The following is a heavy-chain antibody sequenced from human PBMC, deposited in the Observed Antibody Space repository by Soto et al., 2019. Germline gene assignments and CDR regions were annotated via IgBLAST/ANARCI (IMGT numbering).Heavy chain of an antibody. Sequence: PGGSLRLSCAASGFTFSSYSMNWVRQAPGKGLEWVSSISSSSSYIYYADSVKGRFTISRDNAKNSLYLQMNSLRAEDTAVYYCAKDQRDLAARPCIDYWGQGTLVTVSS. CDR2: ISSSSSYI. J-gene: IGHJ4*02. CDR1: GFTFSSYS. D-gene: IGHD6-6*01. V-gene: IGHV3-21*04. CDR3: AKDQRDLAARPCIDY.